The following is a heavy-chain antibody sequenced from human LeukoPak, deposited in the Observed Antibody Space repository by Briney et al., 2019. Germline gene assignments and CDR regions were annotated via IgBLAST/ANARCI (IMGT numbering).Heavy chain of an antibody. J-gene: IGHJ4*02. V-gene: IGHV3-21*01. D-gene: IGHD2-8*02. Sequence: GGSLRLSCVASGFTFSSYSMNWVRQAPGKGLEWVSSIDTSSSYIYYADSVKGRFTISRDNAKNTLDLQMNSLRAEDTAVYYCARSAYLVNTGFYYDYWGQGTLVTVSS. CDR1: GFTFSSYS. CDR3: ARSAYLVNTGFYYDY. CDR2: IDTSSSYI.